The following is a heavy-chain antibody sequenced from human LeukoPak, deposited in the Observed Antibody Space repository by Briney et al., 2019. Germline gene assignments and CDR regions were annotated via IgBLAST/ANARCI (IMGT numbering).Heavy chain of an antibody. CDR3: ARGEYSISHFRY. CDR1: GYSFSNHG. D-gene: IGHD6-6*01. V-gene: IGHV1-18*01. Sequence: ASVKVSCKASGYSFSNHGIGWARQAPGPGLVWMGWIRTYTDDIKYAENLQGRLTMTTDTPTSTAYMELRSLRSDDTAVYYCARGEYSISHFRYWGQGTQVVVSS. CDR2: IRTYTDDI. J-gene: IGHJ4*02.